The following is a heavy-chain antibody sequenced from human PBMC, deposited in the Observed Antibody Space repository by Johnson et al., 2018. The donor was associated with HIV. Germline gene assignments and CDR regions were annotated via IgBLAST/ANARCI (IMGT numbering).Heavy chain of an antibody. V-gene: IGHV3-30*04. Sequence: QVQLVESGGGLVKPGGSLRLSCAASGFTFSSYAMHWVRQAPGKGLEWVAVISYDGSNKYYADSVKGRFTISIDNSKNTLYLQMNSLRAEDTAVYYCAKGGSIWSDDAFDIWGQGTTVTVSS. CDR1: GFTFSSYA. CDR3: AKGGSIWSDDAFDI. D-gene: IGHD6-13*01. J-gene: IGHJ3*02. CDR2: ISYDGSNK.